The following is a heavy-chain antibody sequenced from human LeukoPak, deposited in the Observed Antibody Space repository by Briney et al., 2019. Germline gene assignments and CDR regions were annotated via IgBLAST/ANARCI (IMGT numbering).Heavy chain of an antibody. CDR3: AQTYYDFWSGYDY. CDR1: GGSISSYY. Sequence: PSETLSLTCTVSGGSISSYYWSWIRQPPGKGLEWIGYIYYSGSTNYNPSLKSRVTISVDTSKNQFSLKLSSVTAADTAVYYCAQTYYDFWSGYDYWGQGTLVTVSS. V-gene: IGHV4-59*12. CDR2: IYYSGST. J-gene: IGHJ4*02. D-gene: IGHD3-3*01.